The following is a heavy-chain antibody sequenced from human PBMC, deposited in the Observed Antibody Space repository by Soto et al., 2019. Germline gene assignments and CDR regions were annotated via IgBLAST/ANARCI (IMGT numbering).Heavy chain of an antibody. CDR1: GFTFSSYW. V-gene: IGHV3-74*01. Sequence: GGSLRLSCAASGFTFSSYWMHWVRQAPGKGLVWVSRINSDGSSTSYADSVKGRFTISRDNAKNTPYLQMNSLRAEDTAVYYCARAWGSGSYYSYYYYYGMDVWGQGTTVTVSS. CDR3: ARAWGSGSYYSYYYYYGMDV. J-gene: IGHJ6*02. CDR2: INSDGSST. D-gene: IGHD3-10*01.